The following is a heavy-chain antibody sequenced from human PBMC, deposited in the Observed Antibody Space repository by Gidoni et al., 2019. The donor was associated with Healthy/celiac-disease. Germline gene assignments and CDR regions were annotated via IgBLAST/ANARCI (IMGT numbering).Heavy chain of an antibody. Sequence: EVQLVQSGAEVKKPGESLKISCKGSGYSFTSYWIGWVRQMPGKGLEWMGIIYPGDSDTRYSPSFQGQVTISADKSISTAYLQWSSLKASDTAMYYCARRRVKWEPTDAFDIWGQGTMVTVSS. V-gene: IGHV5-51*01. CDR3: ARRRVKWEPTDAFDI. CDR1: GYSFTSYW. J-gene: IGHJ3*02. D-gene: IGHD1-26*01. CDR2: IYPGDSDT.